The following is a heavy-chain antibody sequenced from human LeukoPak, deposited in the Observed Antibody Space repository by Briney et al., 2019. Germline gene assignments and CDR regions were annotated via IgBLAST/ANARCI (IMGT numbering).Heavy chain of an antibody. V-gene: IGHV3-20*01. D-gene: IGHD2-8*02. J-gene: IGHJ3*02. CDR3: ARDIWSPRTFDI. CDR2: INWNGGST. CDR1: GFTFDDYG. Sequence: GGSLRLSCAASGFTFDDYGMSWVRQAPGKGLGWVSGINWNGGSTGYADSVKGRFTISRDNAKNSLYLQMNSLRAEDTALYHCARDIWSPRTFDIWGQGTMVTVSS.